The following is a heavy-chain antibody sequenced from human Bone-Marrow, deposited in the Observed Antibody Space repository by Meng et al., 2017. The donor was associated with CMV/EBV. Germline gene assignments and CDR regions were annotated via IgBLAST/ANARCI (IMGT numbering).Heavy chain of an antibody. CDR2: IKAESEGRTT. D-gene: IGHD2-15*01. CDR3: TTDFMRGYFGT. J-gene: IGHJ4*02. V-gene: IGHV3-15*01. CDR1: GFKLSDVW. Sequence: ACGFKLSDVWMSWVREAPGKGLEWVGRIKAESEGRTTDYTAPVKDRFTLSRDDSKNAVFLQMNSLKVEDTAVCYCTTDFMRGYFGTWGQGTLVTVSS.